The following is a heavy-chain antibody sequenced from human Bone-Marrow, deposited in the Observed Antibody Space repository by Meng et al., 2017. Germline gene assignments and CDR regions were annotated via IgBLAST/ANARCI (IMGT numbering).Heavy chain of an antibody. CDR2: INTTTGNP. V-gene: IGHV7-4-1*02. CDR1: VYTFTSYA. CDR3: ARSFSVVVTAPPYY. D-gene: IGHD2-21*02. J-gene: IGHJ4*02. Sequence: VAVVQAGCVLKTPGALWKVSCNACVYTFTSYAMNWGRQAPGQGLEWMGWINTTTGNPTYAQGFTERFVFSLDTSVSTAYLQISSLKAEDTAVYYCARSFSVVVTAPPYYWGQGTLVTVSS.